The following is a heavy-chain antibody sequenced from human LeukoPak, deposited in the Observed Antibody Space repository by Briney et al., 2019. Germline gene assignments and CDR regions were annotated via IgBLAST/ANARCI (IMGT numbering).Heavy chain of an antibody. CDR2: ISAYNGNT. J-gene: IGHJ5*02. D-gene: IGHD5-12*01. V-gene: IGHV1-18*01. CDR1: GYTFTSYG. CDR3: PRDYDLVYYNWFDP. Sequence: ASVKVSCKASGYTFTSYGISWVRQAPGQGLEWMGWISAYNGNTNYAQKLQGRVTMTTDTSTSTAYMELRSLRSDDTAVYYCPRDYDLVYYNWFDPWGQGTLVTLSS.